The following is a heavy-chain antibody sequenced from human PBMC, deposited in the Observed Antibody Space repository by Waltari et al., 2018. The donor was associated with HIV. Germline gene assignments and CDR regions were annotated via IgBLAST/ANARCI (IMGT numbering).Heavy chain of an antibody. CDR3: ARGAVRSTLFYFDF. J-gene: IGHJ4*02. CDR1: GYNFNIFW. CDR2: IFPGDSAT. D-gene: IGHD2-15*01. V-gene: IGHV5-51*03. Sequence: EVQLVQSGAEVKEPGESLKISCQGSGYNFNIFWIAWVRQMPGKGLEWMGIIFPGDSATRYSPSFQGQVTISADNSLTTAYLHWTTLRASDTAMYYCARGAVRSTLFYFDFWAQGTLVTVSS.